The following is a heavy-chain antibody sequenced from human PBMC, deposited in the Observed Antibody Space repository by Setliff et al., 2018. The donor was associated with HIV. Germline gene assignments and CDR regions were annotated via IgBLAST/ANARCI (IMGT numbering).Heavy chain of an antibody. V-gene: IGHV3-21*04. J-gene: IGHJ6*02. D-gene: IGHD3-3*02. CDR1: GFTFNNYA. CDR3: ARITIFVPGDPYFYGMDV. Sequence: GGSLRLSCAASGFTFNNYAMNWVRQAPGKGPQWVASISIRGGYIYYADSVKGRFTISRDTSENQFSLQLSSVTAADTAVYYCARITIFVPGDPYFYGMDVWGQGTTVTVSS. CDR2: ISIRGGYI.